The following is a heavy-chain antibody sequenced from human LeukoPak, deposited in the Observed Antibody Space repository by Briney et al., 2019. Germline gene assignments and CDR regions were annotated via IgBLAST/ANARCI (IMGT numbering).Heavy chain of an antibody. CDR1: GFTFSSYA. Sequence: TGGSLRLSCAASGFTFSSYAMSWVRQAPGQGLEWVSSITSGGSYKYYAGSLKGRVTISRDNAKNSLYLQMNSLRAEDTAVYYCARAVNPRGTLDYWGQGTLVTVSS. D-gene: IGHD1-1*01. V-gene: IGHV3-21*01. CDR3: ARAVNPRGTLDY. CDR2: ITSGGSYK. J-gene: IGHJ4*02.